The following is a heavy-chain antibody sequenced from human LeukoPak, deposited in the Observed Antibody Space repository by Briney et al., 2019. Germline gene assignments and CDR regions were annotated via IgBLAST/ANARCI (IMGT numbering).Heavy chain of an antibody. D-gene: IGHD2-8*01. V-gene: IGHV3-74*01. CDR3: ASENGAPDY. Sequence: GGSLGLSCAASGFTFSSHWMHWVRQAPGKGLVWVSVINGDGNDIYYADSVKGRFTSSRDNAKNTLYLQMNSLTTEDTAIYYCASENGAPDYWGQGTLVTVSS. CDR1: GFTFSSHW. J-gene: IGHJ4*02. CDR2: INGDGNDI.